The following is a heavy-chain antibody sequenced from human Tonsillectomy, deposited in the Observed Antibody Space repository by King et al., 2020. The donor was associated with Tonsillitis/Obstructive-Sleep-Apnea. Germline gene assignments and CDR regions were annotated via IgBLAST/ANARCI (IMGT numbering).Heavy chain of an antibody. Sequence: VQLVESGGGLVKPGGSLRLSCAASGFTFSNALMSWVRQAPGKGLEWLGRIKSKTNGGTTDYAAPVKGRFTISRDDSKNTLYLQMNSLKTEDTAVYYCTRDGGYCSSTSCYYYYMDVWGKGTTVTVSS. D-gene: IGHD2-2*01. J-gene: IGHJ6*03. V-gene: IGHV3-15*01. CDR2: IKSKTNGGTT. CDR1: GFTFSNAL. CDR3: TRDGGYCSSTSCYYYYMDV.